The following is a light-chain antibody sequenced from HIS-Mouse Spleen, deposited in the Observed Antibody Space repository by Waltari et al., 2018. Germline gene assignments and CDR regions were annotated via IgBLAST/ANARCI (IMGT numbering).Light chain of an antibody. CDR1: SSDVGSYNL. V-gene: IGLV2-23*01. Sequence: QSALTQPASVSGSPGQSITISCTGTSSDVGSYNLVCWYQQHPGKAPKLMIYEGSKRPSGVSNRFSGSKSGNKASLTISGLQAEDEADYYCCSYAGSSTWVFGGGTKLTVL. CDR3: CSYAGSSTWV. CDR2: EGS. J-gene: IGLJ3*02.